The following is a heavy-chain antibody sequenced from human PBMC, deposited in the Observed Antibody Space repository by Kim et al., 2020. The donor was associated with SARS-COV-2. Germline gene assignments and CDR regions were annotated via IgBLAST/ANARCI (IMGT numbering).Heavy chain of an antibody. CDR2: INHSGST. D-gene: IGHD3-10*01. CDR3: ARIRPNYYYGSGSYPNWFDP. V-gene: IGHV4-34*01. Sequence: SETLSLTCAVYGGSFSGYYWSWIRQPPGKGLEWIGEINHSGSTNYNPSLKSRVTISVDTSKNQFSLKLSSVTAADTAVYYCARIRPNYYYGSGSYPNWFDPWGQGTLVTVSS. J-gene: IGHJ5*02. CDR1: GGSFSGYY.